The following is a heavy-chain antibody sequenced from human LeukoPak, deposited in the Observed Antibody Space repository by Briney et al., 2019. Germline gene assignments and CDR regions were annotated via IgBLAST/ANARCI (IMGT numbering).Heavy chain of an antibody. D-gene: IGHD2-15*01. CDR2: ISWNSGSI. CDR3: ARESRCSGGSCYSTFDY. V-gene: IGHV3-9*01. J-gene: IGHJ4*02. Sequence: PGGSLRLSCAASGFTFDDYAMHWVRQAPGKGLEWVSGISWNSGSIGHADSVKGRFTISRDNAKNSLYLQMNSLRAEDTAVYYCARESRCSGGSCYSTFDYWGQGTLVTVSS. CDR1: GFTFDDYA.